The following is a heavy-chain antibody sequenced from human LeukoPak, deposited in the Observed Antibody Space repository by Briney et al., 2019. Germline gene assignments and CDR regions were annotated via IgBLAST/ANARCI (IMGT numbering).Heavy chain of an antibody. D-gene: IGHD3-22*01. V-gene: IGHV3-7*01. J-gene: IGHJ4*02. CDR2: IKQDGSEK. Sequence: GGSLRLSCAASGFTFSSYWMSWVRQAPGKGLEWVANIKQDGSEKYYVDSVKGRFTISRDNAKNSLYLQTNSLRAEDTAVYYCARFTFNYYDSSGLYFDYWGQGTLVTVSS. CDR3: ARFTFNYYDSSGLYFDY. CDR1: GFTFSSYW.